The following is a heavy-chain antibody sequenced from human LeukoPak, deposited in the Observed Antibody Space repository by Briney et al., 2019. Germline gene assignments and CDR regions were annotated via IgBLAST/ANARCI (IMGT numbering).Heavy chain of an antibody. D-gene: IGHD6-13*01. Sequence: ASVKVSCKASGYTFTSYGISWVRQATGQGLEWMGWMNPNSGNTGYAQKFQGRVTITRNTSISTAYMELSSLRSEDTAVYYCASVSSSPLYSSWYYYNRGDYYFDYWGQGTLVTVSS. CDR3: ASVSSSPLYSSWYYYNRGDYYFDY. CDR1: GYTFTSYG. J-gene: IGHJ4*02. CDR2: MNPNSGNT. V-gene: IGHV1-8*03.